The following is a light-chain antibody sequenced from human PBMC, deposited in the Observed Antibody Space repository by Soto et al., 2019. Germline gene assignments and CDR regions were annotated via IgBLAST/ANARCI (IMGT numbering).Light chain of an antibody. V-gene: IGKV3-20*01. CDR3: QQYGSSPRT. J-gene: IGKJ2*01. CDR1: QSISSNS. CDR2: GAS. Sequence: EIVLTQSPGSLSLSPGERATLSCRASQSISSNSLAWYQQKPGQAPRLLIFGASSRATGIPDRFSGSGSGTDFTLTISRLEPEDLAVFYCQQYGSSPRTFGQGTKLEIK.